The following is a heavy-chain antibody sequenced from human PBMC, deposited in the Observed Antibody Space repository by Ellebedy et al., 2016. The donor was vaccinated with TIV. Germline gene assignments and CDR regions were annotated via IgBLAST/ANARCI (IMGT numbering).Heavy chain of an antibody. V-gene: IGHV4-34*01. CDR2: INHSGST. J-gene: IGHJ5*02. CDR3: ARGEKRLNWFDP. CDR1: GGSFSGYY. Sequence: MPSETLSLTCAVYGGSFSGYYWSWIRQPPGKGLEWIGEINHSGSTNYNPSLKSRVTISVDTSKNQFSLKLSSVTAADTAVYYCARGEKRLNWFDPWGQGTLVTVSS. D-gene: IGHD1-1*01.